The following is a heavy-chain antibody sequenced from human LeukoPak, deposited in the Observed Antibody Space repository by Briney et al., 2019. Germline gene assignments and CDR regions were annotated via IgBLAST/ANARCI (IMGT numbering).Heavy chain of an antibody. D-gene: IGHD2-2*01. CDR2: IIPIFVTA. V-gene: IGHV1-69*05. Sequence: ASVKVSCKASGGTFSSYAISWVRQAPGQGLECMGGIIPIFVTANYAQKFQGRVTITTDESTSTAYMELSSLRSEDTAVYYCARGELGYCSSTSCSRALDYYYYYYMDVWGKGTTVTVSS. CDR1: GGTFSSYA. J-gene: IGHJ6*03. CDR3: ARGELGYCSSTSCSRALDYYYYYYMDV.